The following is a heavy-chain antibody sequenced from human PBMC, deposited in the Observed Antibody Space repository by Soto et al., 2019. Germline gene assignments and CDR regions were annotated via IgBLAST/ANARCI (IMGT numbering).Heavy chain of an antibody. V-gene: IGHV3-23*01. CDR1: GFTFSSYA. Sequence: LRLSCAASGFTFSSYAMSWVRQAPGKGLEWVSAISGSGGSTYYADSVKGRFTISRDNSKNTLYLQMNSLRAEDTAVYYCAKDLKTGRRWLRFVVEWFDTWGQGTLVTVSS. J-gene: IGHJ5*02. CDR3: AKDLKTGRRWLRFVVEWFDT. CDR2: ISGSGGST. D-gene: IGHD5-12*01.